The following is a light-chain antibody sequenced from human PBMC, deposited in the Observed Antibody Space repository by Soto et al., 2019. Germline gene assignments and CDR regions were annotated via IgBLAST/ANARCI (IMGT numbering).Light chain of an antibody. J-gene: IGKJ4*01. CDR3: QQYNNWTLT. CDR2: GAS. Sequence: EIVMTQSPATLSVSPGERATLSCRASQSVSKDLAWYQQKPGQDPRLLIYGASTRATGIPARFSGSGSGTEFTLTISSLQSEDFAVYYCQQYNNWTLTFGGGTKVEVK. V-gene: IGKV3-15*01. CDR1: QSVSKD.